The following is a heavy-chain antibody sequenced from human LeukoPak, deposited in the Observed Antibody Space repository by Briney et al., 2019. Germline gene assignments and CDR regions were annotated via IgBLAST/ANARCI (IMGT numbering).Heavy chain of an antibody. CDR1: GGSFSGYY. Sequence: PSETLSLTCAVYGGSFSGYYWSWIRQPPGKGLEWIGEINHSGSTNYNPSLKGRVTISVDTSKNQFSLKLSSVTAADTAVYYCARESSFGRYNWFDPWGQGTLVTVSS. J-gene: IGHJ5*02. CDR3: ARESSFGRYNWFDP. V-gene: IGHV4-34*01. D-gene: IGHD3-10*01. CDR2: INHSGST.